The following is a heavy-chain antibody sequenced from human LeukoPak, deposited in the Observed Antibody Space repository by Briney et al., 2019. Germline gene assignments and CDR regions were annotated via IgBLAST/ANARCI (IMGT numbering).Heavy chain of an antibody. CDR1: GGSVSSGSYY. J-gene: IGHJ5*02. CDR3: ARGFGDWGLSWFDP. D-gene: IGHD3-10*01. Sequence: PSETLSLTCTVSGGSVSSGSYYWSWIRQPPGKGLEWIGYIYYSGSAKYNPSLKSRVTISVDTSKNQFSLKLTSVTAADTAVYDCARGFGDWGLSWFDPWGQGTLVTVSS. V-gene: IGHV4-61*01. CDR2: IYYSGSA.